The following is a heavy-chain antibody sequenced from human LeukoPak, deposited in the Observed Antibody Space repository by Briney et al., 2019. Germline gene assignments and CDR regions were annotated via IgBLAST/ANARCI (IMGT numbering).Heavy chain of an antibody. D-gene: IGHD1-26*01. CDR2: IKSKTDGGTT. V-gene: IGHV3-15*01. Sequence: PGGSLRLSCVGSGFTFSNAWMSWVRQAPGKGLEWVGRIKSKTDGGTTDYAAPVKGRFTISRDDSKNTLYLQMNSLKTEDTAVYYCTTDFHPQEESGSYASFDYWGQGTLVTVSS. CDR3: TTDFHPQEESGSYASFDY. CDR1: GFTFSNAW. J-gene: IGHJ4*02.